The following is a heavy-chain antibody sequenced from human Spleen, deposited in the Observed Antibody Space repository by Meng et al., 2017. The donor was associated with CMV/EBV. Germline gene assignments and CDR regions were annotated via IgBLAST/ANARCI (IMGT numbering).Heavy chain of an antibody. J-gene: IGHJ4*02. V-gene: IGHV3-48*04. CDR2: ISSSSTI. D-gene: IGHD3-3*01. Sequence: GESLKISCAASGFTFSSYSMNWVRQAPGKGLEWVSYISSSSTIYYADSVKGRFTISRDNAKNSLYLQMNSLRAEDTAVYYCARHAYDFWSGYYNGVGDYWGQGTLVTVSS. CDR3: ARHAYDFWSGYYNGVGDY. CDR1: GFTFSSYS.